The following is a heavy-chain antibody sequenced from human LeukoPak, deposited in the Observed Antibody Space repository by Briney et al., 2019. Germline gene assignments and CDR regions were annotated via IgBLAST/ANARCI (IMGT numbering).Heavy chain of an antibody. D-gene: IGHD3-10*01. J-gene: IGHJ4*02. CDR2: INHSGST. Sequence: SETLSLTCAVYGGSFSGYYWSWIRQPPGKGLEWIGEINHSGSTNYNPSLKSRVTISVDTSKNQFSLKLSSVTAADTAVHYCARGGDGSGPHPGYWGQGTLVTVSS. CDR3: ARGGDGSGPHPGY. CDR1: GGSFSGYY. V-gene: IGHV4-34*01.